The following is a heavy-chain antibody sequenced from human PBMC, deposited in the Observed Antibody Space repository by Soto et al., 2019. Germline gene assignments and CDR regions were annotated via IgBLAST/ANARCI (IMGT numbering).Heavy chain of an antibody. CDR3: ATAGQYYCDSSGYFQGGFDY. J-gene: IGHJ4*02. Sequence: ASVKVSCKVSGYTLTELSMHWVRQAPGKGLEWMGGFDPEDGETIYAQKFQGRVTMTEDTSTDTAYMELSSLRSEDTAVYYCATAGQYYCDSSGYFQGGFDYWGQGTLVTVSS. CDR2: FDPEDGET. D-gene: IGHD3-22*01. CDR1: GYTLTELS. V-gene: IGHV1-24*01.